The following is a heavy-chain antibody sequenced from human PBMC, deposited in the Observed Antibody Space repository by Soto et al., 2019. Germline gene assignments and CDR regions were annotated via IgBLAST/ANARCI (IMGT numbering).Heavy chain of an antibody. CDR2: IYSSGST. Sequence: QVQLRESGPGLVKPSETLSLTCTVSGGSIINYYWTWIRQPAGKGLEWVGRIYSSGSTSYNPSLKSRLTMSVDTSKNQFSLKLTSVTAADTALYYCARQTTYSSSWFDYWGHGTLVTVSS. CDR1: GGSIINYY. D-gene: IGHD6-13*01. V-gene: IGHV4-4*07. CDR3: ARQTTYSSSWFDY. J-gene: IGHJ5*01.